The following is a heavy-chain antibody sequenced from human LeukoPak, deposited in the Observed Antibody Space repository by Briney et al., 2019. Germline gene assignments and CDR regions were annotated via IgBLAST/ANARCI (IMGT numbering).Heavy chain of an antibody. Sequence: SETLSLTCTVSGGPISSGGYYWSWIRQHPGKGLEWIGYIYYSGSTYYNPSLKSRVTIPVDTSKNQFSLKLSSVTAADTAVYYCARERITGTTQAFDYWGQGTLVTVSS. D-gene: IGHD1-20*01. CDR3: ARERITGTTQAFDY. V-gene: IGHV4-31*03. J-gene: IGHJ4*02. CDR2: IYYSGST. CDR1: GGPISSGGYY.